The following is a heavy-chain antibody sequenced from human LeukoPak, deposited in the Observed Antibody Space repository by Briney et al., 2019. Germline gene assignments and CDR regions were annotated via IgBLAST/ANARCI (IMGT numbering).Heavy chain of an antibody. Sequence: SETLSLTCTVSGGSISSYYWSWIRQPPGKGLEWIGYIYYSGSTNYNPSLKSRVTISVDTSKNQFSLKLSSVTAADTAVYYCARGGRGYSYGYNYFDYWGQGTLVTVSS. CDR2: IYYSGST. J-gene: IGHJ4*02. CDR1: GGSISSYY. D-gene: IGHD5-18*01. V-gene: IGHV4-59*12. CDR3: ARGGRGYSYGYNYFDY.